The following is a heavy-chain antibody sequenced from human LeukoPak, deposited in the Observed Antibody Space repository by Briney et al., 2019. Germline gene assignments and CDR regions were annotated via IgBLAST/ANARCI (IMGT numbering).Heavy chain of an antibody. CDR3: AKETVGSGWYEKDY. Sequence: GGSLRLSCAASGFTFSSYAMSWVRQAPGKGLEWVSAISGSGGSTYYADSVKGRFTISRDNSKNTLYLQMNSLRAGDTAVYYCAKETVGSGWYEKDYWGQGTLVTVSS. J-gene: IGHJ4*02. D-gene: IGHD6-19*01. CDR1: GFTFSSYA. CDR2: ISGSGGST. V-gene: IGHV3-23*01.